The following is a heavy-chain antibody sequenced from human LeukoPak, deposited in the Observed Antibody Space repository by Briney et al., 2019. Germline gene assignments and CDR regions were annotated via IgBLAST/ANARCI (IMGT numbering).Heavy chain of an antibody. CDR1: GGSISSLD. Sequence: SETLSLTCSVSGGSISSLDWSWIRQPPGKGLEWMGYIYYTGSTNYNPSLQSRVTIFVDMSKNHFSLRLTSVTAADPALYYCPRHSAYSSASPFDYWGQGALVTVSS. D-gene: IGHD6-6*01. CDR3: PRHSAYSSASPFDY. V-gene: IGHV4-59*08. CDR2: IYYTGST. J-gene: IGHJ4*02.